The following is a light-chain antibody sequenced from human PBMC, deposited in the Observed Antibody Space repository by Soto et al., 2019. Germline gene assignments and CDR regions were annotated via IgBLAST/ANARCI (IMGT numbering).Light chain of an antibody. CDR2: DVS. V-gene: IGLV2-14*01. Sequence: QAVLTQPASVSGSPGQSITISCTGTSSDVGGYNYVSWYQQHPGKAPKLMIYDVSNRPSGVSNRFSGSKSGNTASLTISGLQAEDEADYYCSSYTSSSTLVFGTGTKPTVL. J-gene: IGLJ1*01. CDR3: SSYTSSSTLV. CDR1: SSDVGGYNY.